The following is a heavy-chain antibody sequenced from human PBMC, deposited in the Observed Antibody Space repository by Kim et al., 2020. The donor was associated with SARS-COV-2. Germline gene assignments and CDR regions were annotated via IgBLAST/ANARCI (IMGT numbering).Heavy chain of an antibody. J-gene: IGHJ4*02. CDR1: GGSISSSSYY. CDR3: ARHGPSVMYYFDY. CDR2: IYYSGST. V-gene: IGHV4-39*01. D-gene: IGHD2-21*01. Sequence: SETLSLTCTVSGGSISSSSYYWGWIRQPPGKGLEWIGSIYYSGSTYYNPSLKSRVTISVDTSKNQFSLKLSSVTAADTAVYYCARHGPSVMYYFDYWGQGTLVTVSS.